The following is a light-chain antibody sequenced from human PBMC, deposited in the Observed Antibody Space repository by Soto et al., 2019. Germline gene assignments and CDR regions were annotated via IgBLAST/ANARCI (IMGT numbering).Light chain of an antibody. CDR1: QSVSNY. CDR2: DAS. CDR3: QQRSNWPPFT. Sequence: EIVLTQSPATLSLSPGETATLSCRASQSVSNYLAWYQQKPGQAPRLLIHDASNRATGIPARFSGSGSGTEFTLTIRSLEPEDFAVYYCQQRSNWPPFTFGPGTKVDVK. J-gene: IGKJ3*01. V-gene: IGKV3-11*01.